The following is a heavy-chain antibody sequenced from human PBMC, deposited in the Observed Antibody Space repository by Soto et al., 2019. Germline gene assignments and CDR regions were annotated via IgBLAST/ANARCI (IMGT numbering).Heavy chain of an antibody. J-gene: IGHJ3*02. CDR3: ARADPDAFDI. V-gene: IGHV4-34*01. Sequence: QVQLQQWGAGLLKPSETLSLTCAVYGGSFSGYYWSWIRQPPGKGLEWIREINHSGSTNYNPSLKSRVTISVDTSKNQFSLKLSSVSAADTAVYYCARADPDAFDIWGQGTMVTVSS. CDR2: INHSGST. CDR1: GGSFSGYY.